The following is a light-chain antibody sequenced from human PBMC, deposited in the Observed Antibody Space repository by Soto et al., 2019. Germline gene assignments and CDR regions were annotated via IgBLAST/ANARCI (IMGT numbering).Light chain of an antibody. CDR2: TAS. CDR3: QQLNSFPRT. V-gene: IGKV1-9*01. CDR1: QAISGY. J-gene: IGKJ1*01. Sequence: DIPLTQSPTFLSASVGDRVTITCRASQAISGYVAWYQQKPGKAPNFLIYTASSFQSGVPSRFSGSGSGTQFTLTISSLQPGDFATYYCQQLNSFPRTFGQGTKVDI.